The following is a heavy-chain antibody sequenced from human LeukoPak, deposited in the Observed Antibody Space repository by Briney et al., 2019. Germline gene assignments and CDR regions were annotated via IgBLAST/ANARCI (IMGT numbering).Heavy chain of an antibody. J-gene: IGHJ3*02. CDR1: GFTFRTYG. V-gene: IGHV3-30*02. CDR2: IRDDGSNK. CDR3: ARASSRGYSYGSGLDAFDI. D-gene: IGHD5-18*01. Sequence: PGGSLRLSCAASGFTFRTYGMHWVRQAPGKGLEWVAFIRDDGSNKYFADSVKGRFTISRDNSKNTLYLQMHSLRSEDTAVYYCARASSRGYSYGSGLDAFDIWGQGTMVTVSS.